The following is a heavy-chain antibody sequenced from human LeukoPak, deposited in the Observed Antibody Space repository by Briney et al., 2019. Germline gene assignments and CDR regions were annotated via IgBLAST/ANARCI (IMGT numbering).Heavy chain of an antibody. D-gene: IGHD1-14*01. CDR1: GFTFSSYW. CDR3: ARDFRNAGDY. V-gene: IGHV3-7*01. Sequence: PGGSLRLSCAASGFTFSSYWINWVRQAPGKGLEWVAVINQDGSEKYYVDSVKGRFTISRDNAKNSLYLQMNSLRAEDTAVYYCARDFRNAGDYWGQGTLVTVS. J-gene: IGHJ4*02. CDR2: INQDGSEK.